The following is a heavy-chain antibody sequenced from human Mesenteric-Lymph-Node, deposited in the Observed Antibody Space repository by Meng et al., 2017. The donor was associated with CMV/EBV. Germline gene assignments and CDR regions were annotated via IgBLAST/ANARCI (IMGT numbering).Heavy chain of an antibody. CDR3: ARDTSSWFYFDH. Sequence: SCKASGYPFSNHFMHWVRQAPGQGLEWMGMFNPSTGRPTYAQKFQGRVTMTRDTSTDTVYMDLSSLRSEDTAVYYCARDTSSWFYFDHWGQGSLVTVSS. D-gene: IGHD6-13*01. J-gene: IGHJ4*02. V-gene: IGHV1-46*01. CDR2: FNPSTGRP. CDR1: GYPFSNHF.